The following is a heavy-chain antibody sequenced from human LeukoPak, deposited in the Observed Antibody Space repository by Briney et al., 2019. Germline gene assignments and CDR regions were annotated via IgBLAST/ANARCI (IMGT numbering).Heavy chain of an antibody. D-gene: IGHD3-22*01. J-gene: IGHJ4*02. Sequence: PSETLSLTCTVSGGSISSSVYYWGWIRQPPGKGLQWAGSIHFSGSTYYNLSLKSRVTISVDTSKNQLSLRLTSVTAADTAVYYCARGFVFYDSSHYFDYWGQGTLVAVSS. CDR1: GGSISSSVYY. CDR3: ARGFVFYDSSHYFDY. CDR2: IHFSGST. V-gene: IGHV4-39*01.